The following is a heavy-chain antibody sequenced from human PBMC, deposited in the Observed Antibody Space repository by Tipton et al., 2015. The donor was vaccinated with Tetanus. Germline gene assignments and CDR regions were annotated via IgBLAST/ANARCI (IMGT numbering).Heavy chain of an antibody. CDR1: GGSIRDQQYY. CDR2: IFSSGST. Sequence: TLSLTCTVSGGSIRDQQYYWGWIRQPPGKGLEWIGYIFSSGSTHYNPSLKSRVTMSVDTARNQISLKLTSVSAADTAVYYCARAAKQLWDQWGQGIPVSVSA. CDR3: ARAAKQLWDQ. V-gene: IGHV4-61*01. D-gene: IGHD5-18*01. J-gene: IGHJ4*02.